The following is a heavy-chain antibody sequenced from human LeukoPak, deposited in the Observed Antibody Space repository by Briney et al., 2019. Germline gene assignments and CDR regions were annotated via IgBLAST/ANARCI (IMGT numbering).Heavy chain of an antibody. CDR2: ISGSGGST. V-gene: IGHV3-23*01. CDR3: AKDHGSGSYHFDY. Sequence: GGSLRLSCAASGFTISSDAMSWVRQAPGKGLEWVSVISGSGGSTYYADSVKGRFTISRDNSKNTLYLQMNSLRAEDTAVYYCAKDHGSGSYHFDYWGQGTLVTVSS. J-gene: IGHJ4*02. CDR1: GFTISSDA. D-gene: IGHD3-10*01.